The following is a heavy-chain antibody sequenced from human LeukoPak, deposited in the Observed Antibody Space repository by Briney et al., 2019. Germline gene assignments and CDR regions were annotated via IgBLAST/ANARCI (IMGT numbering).Heavy chain of an antibody. D-gene: IGHD1-26*01. CDR3: ATTLSGSESF. J-gene: IGHJ4*02. CDR1: GFTFSSFW. CDR2: INSDGSII. V-gene: IGHV3-74*01. Sequence: PGGSLRLSCAASGFTFSSFWLHWVRQAPGMGLVWVSRINSDGSIIDYADSVKGRFTISGDNAKNTLYLQMNSLRAEDTALYYCATTLSGSESFWGQGTPVTVSS.